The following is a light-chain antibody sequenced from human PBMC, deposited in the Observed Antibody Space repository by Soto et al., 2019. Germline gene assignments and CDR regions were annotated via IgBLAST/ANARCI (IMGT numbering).Light chain of an antibody. J-gene: IGKJ1*01. CDR1: RSVTNN. CDR3: QQYKNWPPIT. CDR2: GAS. Sequence: EIVMTQSPATLSVSLGERATLSCRASRSVTNNLAWYQQKPGLAPRLLIYGASTRATGIPGRFSGSGSGTEFTLTISSLQSDDSAVYFCQQYKNWPPITFGQGTKVDI. V-gene: IGKV3-15*01.